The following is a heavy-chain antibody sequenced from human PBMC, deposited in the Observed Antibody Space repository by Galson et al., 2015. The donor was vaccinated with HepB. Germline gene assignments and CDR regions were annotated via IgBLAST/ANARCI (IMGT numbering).Heavy chain of an antibody. CDR1: GGTFSSYT. CDR2: IIPILGIA. V-gene: IGHV1-69*04. D-gene: IGHD2-15*01. Sequence: SVKVSCKASGGTFSSYTISWVRQAPGQGLEWMGRIIPILGIANYAQKFQGRVTITADKSTSTAYMELSSLRSEDTAVYYCAREGRAGYCSGGSCNHYWYFDLWGRGTLVTVSS. CDR3: AREGRAGYCSGGSCNHYWYFDL. J-gene: IGHJ2*01.